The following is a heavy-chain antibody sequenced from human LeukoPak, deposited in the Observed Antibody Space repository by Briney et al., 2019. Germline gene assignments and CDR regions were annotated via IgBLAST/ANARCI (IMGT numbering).Heavy chain of an antibody. CDR1: GFRFSTYA. CDR2: ISSSSVDT. CDR3: ASGTYRLGDY. Sequence: GGPLSLSCAASGFRFSTYAMSWVRQAPGKGLEWISGISSSSVDTHYAESVKGRFRVSRDNSRTTLYLQLNSLRAEDTAVYYCASGTYRLGDYWGQGVLVAVSS. D-gene: IGHD3-10*01. J-gene: IGHJ4*02. V-gene: IGHV3-23*01.